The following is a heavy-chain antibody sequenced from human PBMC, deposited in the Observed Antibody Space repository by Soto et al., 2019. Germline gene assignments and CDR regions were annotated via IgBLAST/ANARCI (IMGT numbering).Heavy chain of an antibody. J-gene: IGHJ4*02. CDR3: AKTSLFDGYNFIPLVDY. D-gene: IGHD5-12*01. V-gene: IGHV3-30*18. Sequence: GGSLRLSCAASGFTFSSYGMHWVRQAPGKGLEWVAVISYDGSNKYYADSVKGRFTISRDNSKNTLYLQMNSLRAEDTAVYHCAKTSLFDGYNFIPLVDYWGQGTLVTVSS. CDR2: ISYDGSNK. CDR1: GFTFSSYG.